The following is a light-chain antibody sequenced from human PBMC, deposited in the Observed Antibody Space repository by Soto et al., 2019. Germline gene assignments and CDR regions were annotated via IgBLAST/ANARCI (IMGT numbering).Light chain of an antibody. Sequence: QSVLTQPPSVSGAPGQRVSISCTGTNTNIGAGYDVNWYQLLPGTAPKLLIYANINRPSGVPDRFSGSKSGASAFLVITGLQAADEADDYCQSYDSSLSAWKVFGGGTKLTVL. CDR1: NTNIGAGYD. CDR3: QSYDSSLSAWKV. V-gene: IGLV1-40*01. J-gene: IGLJ3*02. CDR2: ANI.